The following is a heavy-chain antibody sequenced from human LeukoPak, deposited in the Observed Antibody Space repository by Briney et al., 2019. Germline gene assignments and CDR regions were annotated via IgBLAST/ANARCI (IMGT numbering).Heavy chain of an antibody. CDR2: ITFSSSHI. V-gene: IGHV3-21*01. CDR1: GFTFDSHY. Sequence: GSLRLSCAASGFTFDSHYMTWVRQAPGKGLECVSSITFSSSHIYYADSVKGRFTISRDNTKDSLYLQMNSLRAEDTAIYYCARGPQFSGPGWFDPWGQGTLVTVSS. J-gene: IGHJ5*02. CDR3: ARGPQFSGPGWFDP. D-gene: IGHD3-10*01.